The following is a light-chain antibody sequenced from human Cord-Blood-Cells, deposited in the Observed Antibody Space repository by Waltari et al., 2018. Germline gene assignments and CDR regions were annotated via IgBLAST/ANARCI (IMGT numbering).Light chain of an antibody. V-gene: IGLV1-40*01. CDR1: SSNIGAGYD. CDR3: QSYDSSLSGYV. J-gene: IGLJ1*01. CDR2: GNS. Sequence: QSVLTQPPSVSGAPGQRVTISRTGSSSNIGAGYDVHWYQQLPGTAPKPLIYGNSNRPSGVPDRFSGSKSGTSASLAITGLQAEDEADYYCQSYDSSLSGYVFGTGTKVTVL.